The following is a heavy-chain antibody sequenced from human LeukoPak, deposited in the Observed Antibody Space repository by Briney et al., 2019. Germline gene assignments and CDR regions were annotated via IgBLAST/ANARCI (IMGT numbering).Heavy chain of an antibody. CDR1: GYTFSDYY. D-gene: IGHD5-12*01. CDR2: INPKSGGT. V-gene: IGHV1-2*02. CDR3: ARGWDGYETYFDN. Sequence: ASVKVSFKASGYTFSDYYLHWVRQAPGQGLEWMGWINPKSGGTKNEQKFQGRVTLTRDTSISTAYMELTRLTSDDTAVYFCARGWDGYETYFDNWVQGTLVTVSS. J-gene: IGHJ4*02.